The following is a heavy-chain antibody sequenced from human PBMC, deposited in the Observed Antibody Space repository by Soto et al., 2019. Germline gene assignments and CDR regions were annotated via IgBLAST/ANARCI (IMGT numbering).Heavy chain of an antibody. Sequence: AYGPTLVNPTQTLTLTCTFSGFSLSANGMRVSWLRQPSGKALEWLARIDWNDEELYITSLKTRLTISKDTSKNQVVLTMTNMDPVDTATYYCARGCGYSYRHEPIDYSCKGALGTVSS. J-gene: IGHJ4*02. CDR1: GFSLSANGMR. CDR3: ARGCGYSYRHEPIDY. CDR2: IDWNDEE. V-gene: IGHV2-70*04. D-gene: IGHD5-18*01.